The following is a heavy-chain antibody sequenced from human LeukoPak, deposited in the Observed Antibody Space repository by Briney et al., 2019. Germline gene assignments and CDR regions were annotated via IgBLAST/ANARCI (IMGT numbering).Heavy chain of an antibody. D-gene: IGHD4-17*01. CDR2: ISGSGGST. J-gene: IGHJ3*02. CDR3: AKGYYGDYGAFDI. V-gene: IGHV3-23*01. CDR1: GFTFNSYA. Sequence: GGSLRLSCAASGFTFNSYAMSWVRQAPGKGLEWVSAISGSGGSTYYADSVKGRFTISRDNSKNTLYLQMNSLRAEDTAVYYCAKGYYGDYGAFDIWGQGTMVTVSS.